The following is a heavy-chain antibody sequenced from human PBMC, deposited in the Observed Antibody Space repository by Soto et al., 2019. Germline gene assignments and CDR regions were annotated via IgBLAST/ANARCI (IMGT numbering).Heavy chain of an antibody. Sequence: QVQLHESGPGLVTPSQTLSLTCIVSGESIRSGGYYWSWIRHHPGKGLEWIGYNSDSERAYYNTYLKRRVTISMDTSKNQCAMRLSSVTAADTAVYFCARAFSSTSAVDLWGQGTQVTVSS. V-gene: IGHV4-31*03. CDR2: NSDSERA. CDR3: ARAFSSTSAVDL. D-gene: IGHD6-6*01. J-gene: IGHJ5*02. CDR1: GESIRSGGYY.